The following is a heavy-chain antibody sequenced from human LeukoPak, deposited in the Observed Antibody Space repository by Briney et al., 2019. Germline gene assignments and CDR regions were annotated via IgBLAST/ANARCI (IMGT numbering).Heavy chain of an antibody. J-gene: IGHJ6*02. CDR3: ARDIAVAGTFFDYYYGMDV. D-gene: IGHD6-19*01. CDR1: GFTFDDYG. V-gene: IGHV3-20*04. Sequence: GGSLRLSCAASGFTFDDYGMSWVRQAPGKGLEWVSGINWNGGSTGYADSVKGRFTISRDNSKNTLYLQMNSLRAEDTAVYYCARDIAVAGTFFDYYYGMDVWGQGTTVTVSS. CDR2: INWNGGST.